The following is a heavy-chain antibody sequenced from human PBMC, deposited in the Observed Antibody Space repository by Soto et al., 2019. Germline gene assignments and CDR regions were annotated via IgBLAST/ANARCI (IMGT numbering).Heavy chain of an antibody. CDR3: ARAPGGYGDYLFD. J-gene: IGHJ4*02. CDR1: GGTFSSYT. V-gene: IGHV1-69*02. CDR2: IIPILGIA. Sequence: QVQLVQSGAEVKKPGSSVKVSCKASGGTFSSYTISWVRQAPGQGLEWMGRIIPILGIANYAQKFQGRVTXTXDTXTSTAYMELSRLRSEDTAVYYCARAPGGYGDYLFDWGQGTLVTVSS. D-gene: IGHD4-17*01.